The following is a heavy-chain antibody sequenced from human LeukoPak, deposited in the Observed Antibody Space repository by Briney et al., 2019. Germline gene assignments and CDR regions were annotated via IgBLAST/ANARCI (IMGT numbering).Heavy chain of an antibody. CDR1: GFTFGGYA. CDR2: IWYDGSNK. Sequence: PGGSLRLSCAASGFTFGGYAMHWVRQAPGKGLEWVSVIWYDGSNKYYADSVKGRFPISRDNSKNTLYLQMNSLRAEDTAVYYCGKDRENWNPTLCLDCWGQGALVTVSS. D-gene: IGHD1-1*01. CDR3: GKDRENWNPTLCLDC. J-gene: IGHJ4*02. V-gene: IGHV3-33*06.